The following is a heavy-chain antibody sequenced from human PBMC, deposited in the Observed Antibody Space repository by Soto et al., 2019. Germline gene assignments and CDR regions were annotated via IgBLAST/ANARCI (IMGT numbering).Heavy chain of an antibody. J-gene: IGHJ3*02. CDR2: IYYSGST. V-gene: IGHV4-39*01. CDR1: GGSISSSVYY. Sequence: QLQLQESGPGLVKPSETLSLTCTVSGGSISSSVYYWGWVRQPPGKGLEWIGTIYYSGSTYYNPSLKSRVTISVATSTNQFALKLSSVTAADTAVYYCASSDGYTYLVFDIWGQGTMVTVSS. D-gene: IGHD5-12*01. CDR3: ASSDGYTYLVFDI.